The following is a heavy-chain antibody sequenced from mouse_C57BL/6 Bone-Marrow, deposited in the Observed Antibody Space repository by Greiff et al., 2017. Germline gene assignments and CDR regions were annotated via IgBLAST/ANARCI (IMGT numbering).Heavy chain of an antibody. Sequence: VHVKQSGAELVRPGASVKLSCTASGFNIKDDYMHWVKQRPEQGLEWIGWIDPENGDTEYASKFQGKATITADTSSNTAYLQLSSLTSEDTAVYYCTDDGPPYMDYWGQGTTLTVSS. CDR2: IDPENGDT. J-gene: IGHJ2*01. CDR1: GFNIKDDY. V-gene: IGHV14-4*01. CDR3: TDDGPPYMDY. D-gene: IGHD2-3*01.